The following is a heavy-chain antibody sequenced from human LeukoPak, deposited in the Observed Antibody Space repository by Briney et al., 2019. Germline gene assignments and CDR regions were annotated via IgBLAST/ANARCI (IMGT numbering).Heavy chain of an antibody. V-gene: IGHV3-30*02. CDR3: TNLTNYDVLTGYYNSHF. J-gene: IGHJ4*02. D-gene: IGHD3-9*01. CDR2: IHYDGSNE. Sequence: GGSLTLTCAASGRTFSSYGMHWVRQAPGKGLEWVAVIHYDGSNEYYADSVSGRFTISRDNNKNTLYLQINNLREEDAAVYYCTNLTNYDVLTGYYNSHFWGQGTLVTVSS. CDR1: GRTFSSYG.